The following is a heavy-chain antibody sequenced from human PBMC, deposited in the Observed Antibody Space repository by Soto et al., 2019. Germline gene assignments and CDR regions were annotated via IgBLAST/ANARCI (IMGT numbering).Heavy chain of an antibody. CDR3: ARRYGSGRYDWFDS. D-gene: IGHD3-10*01. V-gene: IGHV3-23*01. Sequence: EVQLLESGGGLVQRGGSLRLSCSASGFTFGTYAMNWVRQAPGKGLEWVSGISGSGSRTYYADSVKGRFTISRDNSENPVDLQMNSLRADDTALYYCARRYGSGRYDWFDSWGLGALVTVSS. CDR1: GFTFGTYA. CDR2: ISGSGSRT. J-gene: IGHJ5*01.